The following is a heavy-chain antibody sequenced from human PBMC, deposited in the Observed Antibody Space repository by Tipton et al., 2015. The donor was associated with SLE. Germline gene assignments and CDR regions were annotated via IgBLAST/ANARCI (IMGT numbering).Heavy chain of an antibody. V-gene: IGHV4-39*07. Sequence: LRLSCTVSGGSISSSSYYWGWIRQPPGKGLEWIGSIYYSGSTYYNPSLKSRVTISVDTSKNQFSLKLNSVTAADTAVYYCARLPLWANWFDPWGQGTLVIVSS. CDR2: IYYSGST. D-gene: IGHD1-26*01. CDR1: GGSISSSSYY. CDR3: ARLPLWANWFDP. J-gene: IGHJ5*02.